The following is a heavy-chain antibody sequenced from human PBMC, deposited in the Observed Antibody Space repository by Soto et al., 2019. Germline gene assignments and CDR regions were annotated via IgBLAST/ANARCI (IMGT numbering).Heavy chain of an antibody. CDR3: ARDRFNLRYCSSTSCYTYGMDV. J-gene: IGHJ6*02. Sequence: GGSLRLSCAASGFTFSSYGMHWVRQAPGKGLEWVAVIWYDGSNKYYADPVKGRFTISRDNSKNTLYLQMNSLRAEDTAVYYCARDRFNLRYCSSTSCYTYGMDVWGQGTTVTVSS. D-gene: IGHD2-2*02. V-gene: IGHV3-33*01. CDR1: GFTFSSYG. CDR2: IWYDGSNK.